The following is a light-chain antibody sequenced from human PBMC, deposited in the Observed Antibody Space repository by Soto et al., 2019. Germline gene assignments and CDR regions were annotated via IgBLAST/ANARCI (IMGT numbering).Light chain of an antibody. CDR3: QQYGSSPPWT. CDR2: GAS. J-gene: IGKJ1*01. Sequence: EIVLTQSPGTLSLSPGERATFSCRASQSISSNYLAWYQQIPGQAPRLLIFGASSRATGIPDRFSGSGSGTAFTLTISRLEPEDFAVYYCQQYGSSPPWTFGQGTKVEIK. V-gene: IGKV3-20*01. CDR1: QSISSNY.